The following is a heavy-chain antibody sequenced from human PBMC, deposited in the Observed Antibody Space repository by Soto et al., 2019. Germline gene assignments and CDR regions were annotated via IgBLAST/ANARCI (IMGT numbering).Heavy chain of an antibody. J-gene: IGHJ4*02. Sequence: GRSRRLSWAGSGFTFSGSAMHWVRQASGKGLEWVGRIRDKANSYATAYTASVKGRFTISRDDSKNTAYLQMNSLKTEDTAVYYCTRIYCGGDCDSDSRGPGTLVTGSS. V-gene: IGHV3-73*01. D-gene: IGHD2-21*02. CDR2: IRDKANSYAT. CDR1: GFTFSGSA. CDR3: TRIYCGGDCDSDS.